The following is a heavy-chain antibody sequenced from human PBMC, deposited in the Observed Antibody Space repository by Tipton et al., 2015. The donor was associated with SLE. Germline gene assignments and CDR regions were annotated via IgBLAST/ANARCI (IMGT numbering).Heavy chain of an antibody. V-gene: IGHV4-30-2*01. CDR3: ARVVGINWFDP. Sequence: TLSLTCTVSGGSISSGSYYWSWIRQPAGKGLEWIGYIYHSGSTYYNPSLKSRVTISVDRSKNQFSLKLSSVTAADTAVYYCARVVGINWFDPWGQGTLVTVSS. J-gene: IGHJ5*02. D-gene: IGHD2-21*01. CDR2: IYHSGST. CDR1: GGSISSGSYY.